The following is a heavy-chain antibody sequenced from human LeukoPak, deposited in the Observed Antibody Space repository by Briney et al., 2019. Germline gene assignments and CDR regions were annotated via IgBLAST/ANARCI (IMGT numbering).Heavy chain of an antibody. D-gene: IGHD3-10*01. Sequence: SETLSLTCAVYGGSFSGYYWSWIRQPAGKGLEWIGHIYTSGTTNYNPSLKSRVTMSIDTSKNQFSPKLSSVTAADTAIYYCARDAKYYFGSRTYFFFEYWGQGTLLTVSS. CDR3: ARDAKYYFGSRTYFFFEY. V-gene: IGHV4-4*07. J-gene: IGHJ4*02. CDR2: IYTSGTT. CDR1: GGSFSGYY.